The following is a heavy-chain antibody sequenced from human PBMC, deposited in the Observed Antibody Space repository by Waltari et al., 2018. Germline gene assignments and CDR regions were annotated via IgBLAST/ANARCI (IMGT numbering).Heavy chain of an antibody. J-gene: IGHJ4*02. CDR1: GFTVSSNY. V-gene: IGHV3-53*01. Sequence: EVQLVESGGGLIQPGGSLRLSCAASGFTVSSNYMSWVRQAPGKGLEWVSVIYSGGSTYYADSVKGRFTISRDNSKNTLYLQMNSLRAEDTAVYYCASHTPYYDFWSGSHYFDYWGQGTLVTVSS. CDR2: IYSGGST. CDR3: ASHTPYYDFWSGSHYFDY. D-gene: IGHD3-3*01.